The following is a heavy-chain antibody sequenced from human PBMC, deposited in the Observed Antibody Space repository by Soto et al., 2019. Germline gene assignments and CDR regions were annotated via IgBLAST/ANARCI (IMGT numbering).Heavy chain of an antibody. Sequence: ASVKVSCKASGYTFTSYGISWVRQAPGQGLEWMGWISAYNGNTNYAQKLQGRVTMTTDTSTSTAYMELRSLRSEDTAVYYCARDGITYYYDSSGYWFDPWGQGTLVTVSS. CDR2: ISAYNGNT. D-gene: IGHD3-22*01. V-gene: IGHV1-18*01. J-gene: IGHJ5*02. CDR3: ARDGITYYYDSSGYWFDP. CDR1: GYTFTSYG.